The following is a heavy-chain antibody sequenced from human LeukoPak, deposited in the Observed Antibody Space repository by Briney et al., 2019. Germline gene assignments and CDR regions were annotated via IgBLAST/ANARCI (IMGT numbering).Heavy chain of an antibody. CDR2: IYYIGTT. Sequence: SETLSLTCTLSGAAISSRSFYWAWIRQPPGKGLEWIGNIYYIGTTYFNPSLKSRVTISVDTSKNQFSLKLNSVTAADTAVYYCARHRSDNTGYRYFDYWGQGTLVTVSS. V-gene: IGHV4-39*01. CDR1: GAAISSRSFY. J-gene: IGHJ4*02. D-gene: IGHD3-9*01. CDR3: ARHRSDNTGYRYFDY.